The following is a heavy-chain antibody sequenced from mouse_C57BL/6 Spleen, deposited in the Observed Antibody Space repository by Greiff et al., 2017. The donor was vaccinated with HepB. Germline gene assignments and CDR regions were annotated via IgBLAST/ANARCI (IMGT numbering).Heavy chain of an antibody. Sequence: EVQLQQSGPELVKPGASVKISCKASGYSFTGYYMNWVKQSPEKSLEWIGEINPSTGGTTYNQKFKAKATLTVDKSSSTAYMQLQSLTSEDSAVYYCARGGTTVVPYYAMDYWGQGTSVTVSS. CDR2: INPSTGGT. CDR1: GYSFTGYY. J-gene: IGHJ4*01. CDR3: ARGGTTVVPYYAMDY. D-gene: IGHD1-1*01. V-gene: IGHV1-42*01.